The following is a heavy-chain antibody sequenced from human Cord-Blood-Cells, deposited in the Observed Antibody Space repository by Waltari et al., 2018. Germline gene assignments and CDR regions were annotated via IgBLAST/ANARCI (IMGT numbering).Heavy chain of an antibody. CDR2: MSSSSSYI. CDR1: GVSCGSCR. D-gene: IGHD7-27*01. CDR3: ARVTGICDD. Sequence: EVQLVVSVGGPVKHGGSLRPPCAAAGVSCGSCRGPRVRQATGKGLEWVLSMSSSSSYIYYGDTVKSRFTSSSDKAKNSLYLQMNILRGEDTAVYYGARVTGICDDWGQGTLVTVAS. J-gene: IGHJ4*02. V-gene: IGHV3-21*01.